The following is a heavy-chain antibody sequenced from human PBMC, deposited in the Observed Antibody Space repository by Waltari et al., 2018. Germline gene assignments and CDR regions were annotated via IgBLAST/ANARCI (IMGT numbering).Heavy chain of an antibody. CDR2: IYYSGST. CDR3: ARVSVGDAFDI. D-gene: IGHD1-26*01. Sequence: QLQLQESGPGLVKPSETLSLTCTVSGGSISSSSYSWGWIRQPPGKGLEWIGSIYYSGSTDYNPSLKSRVTISVDTSKNQFSLKLSSVTAADTAVYYCARVSVGDAFDIWGQGTMVTVSS. J-gene: IGHJ3*02. V-gene: IGHV4-39*07. CDR1: GGSISSSSYS.